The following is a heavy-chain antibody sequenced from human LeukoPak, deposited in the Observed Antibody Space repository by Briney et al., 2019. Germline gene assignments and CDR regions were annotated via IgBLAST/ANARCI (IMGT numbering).Heavy chain of an antibody. Sequence: GGSLRLSCAASGFTFSSHWMNWVRQAPGKGLEWVANIKEDGSEKYYVDSVKGRFTISRDNARNSLFLQMNSLRAEDTAVYYCARDGPGYSFDYWGQGTLVTVSS. CDR3: ARDGPGYSFDY. D-gene: IGHD5-18*01. CDR1: GFTFSSHW. J-gene: IGHJ4*02. V-gene: IGHV3-7*01. CDR2: IKEDGSEK.